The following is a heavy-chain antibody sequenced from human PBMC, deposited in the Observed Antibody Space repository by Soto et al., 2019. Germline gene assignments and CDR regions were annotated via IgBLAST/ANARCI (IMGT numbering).Heavy chain of an antibody. CDR1: GYTFTGYY. CDR3: ARDLETESSGINY. Sequence: ASVKVSCKASGYTFTGYYMHWVRQAPGQGLEWMGWINPNSGGTNYAQKFQGWVTMTRDTSISTAYMELSRLRSDDTAVYYCARDLETESSGINYWGQGTLVTVSS. J-gene: IGHJ4*02. CDR2: INPNSGGT. V-gene: IGHV1-2*04. D-gene: IGHD6-19*01.